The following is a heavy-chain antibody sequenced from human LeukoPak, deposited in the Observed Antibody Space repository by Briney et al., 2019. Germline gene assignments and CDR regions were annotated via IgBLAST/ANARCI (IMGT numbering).Heavy chain of an antibody. CDR3: ARGGRRGVIDY. D-gene: IGHD3-10*01. J-gene: IGHJ4*02. CDR1: GGSFSGYY. V-gene: IGHV4-34*01. Sequence: SETLSLTCAVYGGSFSGYYWSWIRQPPGKGLEWIGEINHSGSTNYNPSLKSRVTISVDTSKNQFSLKLSSVTAADTAVYYCARGGRRGVIDYWGQGTLVTVSS. CDR2: INHSGST.